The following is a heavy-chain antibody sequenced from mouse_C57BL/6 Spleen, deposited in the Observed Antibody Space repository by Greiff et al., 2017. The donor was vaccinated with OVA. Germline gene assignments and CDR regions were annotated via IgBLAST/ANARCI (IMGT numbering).Heavy chain of an antibody. CDR2: INPGSGGT. D-gene: IGHD1-1*01. J-gene: IGHJ2*01. CDR1: GYAFTNYL. CDR3: ARSGSSSDY. Sequence: QVQLKQSGAELVRPGTSVKVSCKASGYAFTNYLIEWVKQRPGQGLEWIGVINPGSGGTNYNEKFKGKATLTADKSSSTASMQLSSLTSEDSAVYFCARSGSSSDYWGQGTTLTVSS. V-gene: IGHV1-54*01.